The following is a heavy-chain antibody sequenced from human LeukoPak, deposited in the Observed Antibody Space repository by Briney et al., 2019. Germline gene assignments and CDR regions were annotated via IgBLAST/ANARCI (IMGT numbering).Heavy chain of an antibody. D-gene: IGHD3-22*01. CDR1: GFTFSSYA. CDR2: ISGSGGST. Sequence: GGSLRLSCAASGFTFSSYAMSWVRQAPGKGLEWVSAISGSGGSTYYADSVKGRFTISRDNSKNTLYLQMNSLRAEDTALYYCAKDSRYRDYYDSSGYRDWGQGTLVTVSS. J-gene: IGHJ4*02. V-gene: IGHV3-23*01. CDR3: AKDSRYRDYYDSSGYRD.